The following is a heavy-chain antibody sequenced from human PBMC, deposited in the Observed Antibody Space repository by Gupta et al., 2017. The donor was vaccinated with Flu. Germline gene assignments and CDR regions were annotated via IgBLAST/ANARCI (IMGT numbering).Heavy chain of an antibody. CDR3: VRDPENSAFAI. V-gene: IGHV3-7*01. CDR2: INPDADKT. CDR1: LTCRTSG. J-gene: IGHJ3*02. Sequence: LTCRTSGMAWVRQAPGTGLELVVNINPDADKTNEVDTVKGRFTIARDNAKNSVFLQMNSLKVDDTATYYGVRDPENSAFAIGGQGTVVTVSS.